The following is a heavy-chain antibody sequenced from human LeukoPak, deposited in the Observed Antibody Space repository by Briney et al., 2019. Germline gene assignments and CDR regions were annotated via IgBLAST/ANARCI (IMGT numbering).Heavy chain of an antibody. Sequence: GGSLRLSCAASGFTFSSSWMHWVRQAPGRGLVWVSRINSDASRTSYADSVKGRFTISRDNAKNTLYLQMNSLRAEDTAVYYCARGGLPVYYYYMDVWGRGTTVTVSS. J-gene: IGHJ6*03. CDR1: GFTFSSSW. CDR2: INSDASRT. V-gene: IGHV3-74*01. D-gene: IGHD5-12*01. CDR3: ARGGLPVYYYYMDV.